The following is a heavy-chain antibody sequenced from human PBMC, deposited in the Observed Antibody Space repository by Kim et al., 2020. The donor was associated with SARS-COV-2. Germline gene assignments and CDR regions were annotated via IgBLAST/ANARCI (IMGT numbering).Heavy chain of an antibody. Sequence: GGSLRLSCAASGFTFSSYAMSWVRQAPGKGLEWVSAISGSGGSTYYADSVKGRFTISRDNSKNTLYLQMNSLRAEDTAVYYCAKDSPTLGYCSGGSCPRLLGVLGGMDVWGQGTTVTVSS. J-gene: IGHJ6*02. CDR2: ISGSGGST. D-gene: IGHD2-15*01. V-gene: IGHV3-23*01. CDR3: AKDSPTLGYCSGGSCPRLLGVLGGMDV. CDR1: GFTFSSYA.